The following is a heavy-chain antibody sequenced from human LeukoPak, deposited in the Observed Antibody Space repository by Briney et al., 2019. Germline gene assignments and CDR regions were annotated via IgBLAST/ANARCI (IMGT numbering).Heavy chain of an antibody. V-gene: IGHV1-58*02. CDR3: AATSFYDSSGSYLYYYYGMDV. CDR1: GFTFSNSG. D-gene: IGHD3-22*01. J-gene: IGHJ6*02. CDR2: IVVGSGDT. Sequence: SVKVSCKASGFTFSNSGMQWVRQARGQRLEWIGWIVVGSGDTNYAQKFQERVTITRDMSTSTAYMELSSLRSEDTAVYYCAATSFYDSSGSYLYYYYGMDVWGQGTTVTVSS.